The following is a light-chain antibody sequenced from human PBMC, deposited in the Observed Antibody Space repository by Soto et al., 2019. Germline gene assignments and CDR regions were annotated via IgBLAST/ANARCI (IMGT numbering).Light chain of an antibody. CDR1: SASIGAGYE. CDR2: GNV. Sequence: QSVLTQPPSVSGAPGQRVTISCSGTSASIGAGYEVHWYHQLPGTAPKLVVSGNVNRPSGVPDLLSASRSGTSASLAITGRPAEDEGHYYCQSYDKRLTAYVFGTGTKVTVL. CDR3: QSYDKRLTAYV. V-gene: IGLV1-40*01. J-gene: IGLJ1*01.